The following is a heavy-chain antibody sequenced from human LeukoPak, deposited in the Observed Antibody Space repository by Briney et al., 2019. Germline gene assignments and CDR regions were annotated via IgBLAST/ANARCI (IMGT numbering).Heavy chain of an antibody. CDR1: GYSISNGDY. J-gene: IGHJ5*02. CDR2: VYHSGST. D-gene: IGHD3-10*01. Sequence: KPSETLSLTCAVSGYSISNGDYWGWIRQPPGKGLEWIGSVYHSGSTSYNPSLKSRVTISVDTSKNQFSLKLSSVTAADTAVYYCVRNNTMVRGVARFNLFDHWGQGTLVTVSS. V-gene: IGHV4-38-2*01. CDR3: VRNNTMVRGVARFNLFDH.